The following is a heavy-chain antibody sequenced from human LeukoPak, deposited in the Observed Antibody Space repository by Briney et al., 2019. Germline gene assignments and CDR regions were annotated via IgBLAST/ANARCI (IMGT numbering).Heavy chain of an antibody. Sequence: PGGSLRLSCGASGFIFSAYIMDWVRQAPGKGLEWVSGIIDSGESTYYANFAKGRFTISRDNSNNTLYLQMNSLRAEDTAVYYCAKLGGQELHNYYVAVCGKGTTVAVSS. CDR3: AKLGGQELHNYYVAV. V-gene: IGHV3-23*01. J-gene: IGHJ6*03. D-gene: IGHD3-16*01. CDR2: IIDSGEST. CDR1: GFIFSAYI.